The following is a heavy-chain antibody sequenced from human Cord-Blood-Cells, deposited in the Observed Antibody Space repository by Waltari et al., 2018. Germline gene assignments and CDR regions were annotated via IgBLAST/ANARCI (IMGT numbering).Heavy chain of an antibody. CDR1: GGSISSYY. CDR2: IYYSGST. Sequence: QVQLQESGPGLVKPSETLSLTCTVSGGSISSYYWSWIRQPPGKGLEWIGYIYYSGSTNYNPSLKSRVTISVDTSKNQFSLKLSSVTAADTAVYYCAREAPDCSSTSCYRWFDPWGQGTLVTVSS. J-gene: IGHJ5*02. CDR3: AREAPDCSSTSCYRWFDP. V-gene: IGHV4-59*01. D-gene: IGHD2-2*01.